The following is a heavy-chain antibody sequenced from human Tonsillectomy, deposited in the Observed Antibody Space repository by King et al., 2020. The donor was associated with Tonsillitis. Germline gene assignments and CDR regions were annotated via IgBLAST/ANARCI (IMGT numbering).Heavy chain of an antibody. CDR2: MSANSGIT. CDR1: GYTFTSYD. Sequence: QLVQSGGEVKKPGASVKVSCKASGYTFTSYDINWVRQAPGQGFEWMGWMSANSGITRYVQKFQGRVTMTRDTSISTAYMELRSLRSEDTAVYYCARGPTGITDYWGQGTLVTVSS. V-gene: IGHV1-8*01. D-gene: IGHD1-7*01. CDR3: ARGPTGITDY. J-gene: IGHJ4*02.